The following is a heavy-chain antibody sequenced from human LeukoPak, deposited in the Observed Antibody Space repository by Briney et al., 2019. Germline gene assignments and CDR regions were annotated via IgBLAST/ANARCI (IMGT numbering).Heavy chain of an antibody. Sequence: SETLSLTCTVSGRSISSYYWRWIPQPPGKGLEWIGYIYYSGSTNYNPSLKSRVTISVDTSKNQFSLKLSSVTAADTAVYYCARVRDTVVTSIFYYWGRGTLVTVSS. CDR2: IYYSGST. CDR1: GRSISSYY. D-gene: IGHD4-23*01. V-gene: IGHV4-59*01. J-gene: IGHJ4*02. CDR3: ARVRDTVVTSIFYY.